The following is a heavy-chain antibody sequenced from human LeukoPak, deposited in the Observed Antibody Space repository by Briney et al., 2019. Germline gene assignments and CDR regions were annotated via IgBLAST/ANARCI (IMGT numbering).Heavy chain of an antibody. J-gene: IGHJ4*02. D-gene: IGHD2-2*01. CDR3: ARVGVYCSNTSCYPRFDY. Sequence: SETLSLTCTVSGGSISSSSYYWGWIRQPPGKGLEWIGEINHSGSTNYNPSLKSRVTISVDTSKNQFSLKLSSVTAADTAVYYCARVGVYCSNTSCYPRFDYWGQGTLVTVSS. CDR1: GGSISSSSYY. V-gene: IGHV4-39*07. CDR2: INHSGST.